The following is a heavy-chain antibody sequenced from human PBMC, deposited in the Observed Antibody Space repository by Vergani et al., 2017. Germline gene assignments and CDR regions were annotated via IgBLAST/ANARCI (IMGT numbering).Heavy chain of an antibody. V-gene: IGHV5-51*01. CDR2: IYPGNSDT. Sequence: EVQLVQSGAEVKKPGESLKISCKGSGYSFTSYWIGWVRQMPGKGLEWMGIIYPGNSDTRYSPSFQGQVTISADKSISTAYLQWSSLKASDTAMYYCARQNYYDSSGXLDPYYYYYYMDVWGKGTTVTVSS. D-gene: IGHD3-22*01. CDR1: GYSFTSYW. CDR3: ARQNYYDSSGXLDPYYYYYYMDV. J-gene: IGHJ6*03.